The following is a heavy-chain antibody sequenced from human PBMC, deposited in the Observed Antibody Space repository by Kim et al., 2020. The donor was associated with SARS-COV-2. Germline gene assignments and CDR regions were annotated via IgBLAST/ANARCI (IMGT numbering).Heavy chain of an antibody. Sequence: SETLSLTCTVSGGSISSYYWSWIRQPPGKGLEWIGYIYYSGSTNYNPSLKSRVTISVDTSKNQFSLKLSSVTAADTAVYYCARGRDYYEMYYFDYWGQGTLVTVSS. CDR1: GGSISSYY. D-gene: IGHD3-22*01. V-gene: IGHV4-59*13. CDR3: ARGRDYYEMYYFDY. CDR2: IYYSGST. J-gene: IGHJ4*02.